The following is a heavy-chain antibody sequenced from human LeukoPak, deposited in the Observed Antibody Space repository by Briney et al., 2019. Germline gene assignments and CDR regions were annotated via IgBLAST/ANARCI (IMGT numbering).Heavy chain of an antibody. CDR2: INHSGST. D-gene: IGHD3-9*01. J-gene: IGHJ6*03. V-gene: IGHV4-34*01. CDR3: ARGILTGYHFYYYYYMDV. Sequence: MSSETLSLTCAVYGGSFSGYYWSWIRQPPGKGLEWIGEINHSGSTNYTPSLKSRVTISVDTSKNQFSLKMSSVTAADTAVYYCARGILTGYHFYYYYYMDVWGKGTTVTVSS. CDR1: GGSFSGYY.